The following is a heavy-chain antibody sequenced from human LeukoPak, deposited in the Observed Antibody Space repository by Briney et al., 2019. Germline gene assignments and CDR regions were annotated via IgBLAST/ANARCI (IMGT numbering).Heavy chain of an antibody. CDR1: GFTFSSYS. Sequence: GGSLRLSCAASGFTFSSYSMNWVRQAPGKGLEWVSYISSSSSTIYYADSVKGRFTISRDNAKNSLYLQMNSLRAEDTAVYYCAREPLYGDYAFDIWGQGTMVTVSS. J-gene: IGHJ3*02. CDR3: AREPLYGDYAFDI. CDR2: ISSSSSTI. D-gene: IGHD4-17*01. V-gene: IGHV3-48*01.